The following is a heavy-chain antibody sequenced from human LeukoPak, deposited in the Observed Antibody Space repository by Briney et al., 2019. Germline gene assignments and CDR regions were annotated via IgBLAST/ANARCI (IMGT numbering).Heavy chain of an antibody. J-gene: IGHJ4*02. D-gene: IGHD1-26*01. CDR1: GFTFSSYW. CDR3: ANALGAHYFGS. CDR2: INTDGNST. V-gene: IGHV3-74*01. Sequence: GGSLRLSCAASGFTFSSYWMHWVRQVPGKGLVWVSRINTDGNSTRYADSVKGRFTISRDNAKNTLYLQMNSLRAEDTAVYYCANALGAHYFGSWGQGTLVTVSS.